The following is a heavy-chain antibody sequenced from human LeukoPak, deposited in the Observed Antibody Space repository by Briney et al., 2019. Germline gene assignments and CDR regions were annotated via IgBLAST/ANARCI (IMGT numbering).Heavy chain of an antibody. V-gene: IGHV1-69*04. CDR1: GGTFSSYA. D-gene: IGHD2-21*02. J-gene: IGHJ5*02. Sequence: ASVKVSCKAPGGTFSSYAISWVRQAPGQGLEWMGRIIPILGIANYAQKFQGRVTITADKSTSTAYMELSSLRSEDTAVYYCARMVVTATFEGNWFDPWGQGTLVTVSS. CDR2: IIPILGIA. CDR3: ARMVVTATFEGNWFDP.